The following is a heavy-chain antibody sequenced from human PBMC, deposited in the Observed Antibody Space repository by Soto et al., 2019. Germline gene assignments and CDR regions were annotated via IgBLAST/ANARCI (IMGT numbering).Heavy chain of an antibody. V-gene: IGHV3-23*01. J-gene: IGHJ4*02. CDR3: AKRRGAGGHFDY. Sequence: GGSLRLSCAASGFTFSSYAMGWVRQGPGKGLEWVAVVSIGGSTHYADSVRGRFTISRDNSKNTLSLQLNSLTAEDTAVYFCAKRRGAGGHFDYWGQGALVTVSS. D-gene: IGHD2-15*01. CDR1: GFTFSSYA. CDR2: VSIGGST.